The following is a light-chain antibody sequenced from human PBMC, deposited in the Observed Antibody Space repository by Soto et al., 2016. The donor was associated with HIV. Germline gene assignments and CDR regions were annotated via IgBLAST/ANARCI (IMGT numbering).Light chain of an antibody. CDR1: ALPKQY. V-gene: IGLV3-25*03. J-gene: IGLJ2*01. CDR2: KDT. CDR3: QSADNSGTYNVV. Sequence: SYELTQPPSVSVSPGQTARITCSGDALPKQYTYWYQQKPGQAPMLVIYKDTERPSGIPERFSGSSSGTTVTLTISGVQAEDEADFYCQSADNSGTYNVVFGGGDQADRP.